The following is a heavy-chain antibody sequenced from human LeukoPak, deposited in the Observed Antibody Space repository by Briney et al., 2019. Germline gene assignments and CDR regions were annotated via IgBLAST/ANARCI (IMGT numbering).Heavy chain of an antibody. CDR3: ARVVITMVRGVITYYYYGMDV. V-gene: IGHV1-18*01. J-gene: IGHJ6*02. CDR2: ISAYDGNT. CDR1: GYTFTSYG. D-gene: IGHD3-10*01. Sequence: ASVKVSCKASGYTFTSYGISWVRQAPGQGLEWMGWISAYDGNTNYAQKLQGRVTMTTDTSTSTAYMELRSLRSDDTAVYYCARVVITMVRGVITYYYYGMDVWGQGTTVTVSS.